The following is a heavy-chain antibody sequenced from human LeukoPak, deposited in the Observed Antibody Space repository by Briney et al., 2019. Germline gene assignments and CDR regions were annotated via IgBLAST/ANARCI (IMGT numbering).Heavy chain of an antibody. D-gene: IGHD5-12*01. Sequence: PGGSLRLSCAASGFTFSSYGMHWVRQAPGKGLEWVAVISYDGSNKYYADSVKGRFTISRDNSKNTLYLQMNSLRTEDTAVYYCAKGDSGYDMGDYWGQGTLVTVSS. J-gene: IGHJ4*02. CDR2: ISYDGSNK. CDR3: AKGDSGYDMGDY. V-gene: IGHV3-30*18. CDR1: GFTFSSYG.